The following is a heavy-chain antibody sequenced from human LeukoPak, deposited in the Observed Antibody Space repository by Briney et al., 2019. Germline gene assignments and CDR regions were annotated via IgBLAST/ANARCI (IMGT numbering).Heavy chain of an antibody. CDR1: GYSISSGYY. Sequence: PSETLSLTCAVSGYSISSGYYWGWIRQPPGKGREWIGSLYHSGSTYYNPSLKSRVTMSVDTSKNQFSLKVTSVTAADTAVYYCARDYGTYFDYWGQGTLVTVSS. V-gene: IGHV4-38-2*02. CDR3: ARDYGTYFDY. CDR2: LYHSGST. D-gene: IGHD4-17*01. J-gene: IGHJ4*02.